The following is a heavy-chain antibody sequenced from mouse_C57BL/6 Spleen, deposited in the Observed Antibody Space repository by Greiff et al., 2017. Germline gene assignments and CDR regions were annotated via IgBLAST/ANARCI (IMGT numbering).Heavy chain of an antibody. V-gene: IGHV1-64*01. J-gene: IGHJ2*01. D-gene: IGHD2-4*01. CDR3: ARSTDYFYFDY. CDR2: IHPNSGST. Sequence: QVQLQQPGAELVKPGASVKLSCKASGYTFTSYWMHWVKQRPGQGLEWIGMIHPNSGSTNYNEKFKSKATLTVDKSSSTAYMQLSSLTSEDSAVYYCARSTDYFYFDYWGQGTTLTVSS. CDR1: GYTFTSYW.